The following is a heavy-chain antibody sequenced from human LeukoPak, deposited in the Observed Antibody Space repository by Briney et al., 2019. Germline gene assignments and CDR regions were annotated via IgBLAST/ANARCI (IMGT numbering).Heavy chain of an antibody. J-gene: IGHJ3*02. D-gene: IGHD2-2*01. CDR1: GFTFSDYY. Sequence: PGGSLRLSCAASGFTFSDYYMSWIRQAPGKGLEWVSYISSSSSYTHYADSVKGRFTISRDNAKNSLYLQMNSLRAEDTAVYYCARRILSTSWEDSFDIWGQGTMVTVSS. V-gene: IGHV3-11*03. CDR2: ISSSSSYT. CDR3: ARRILSTSWEDSFDI.